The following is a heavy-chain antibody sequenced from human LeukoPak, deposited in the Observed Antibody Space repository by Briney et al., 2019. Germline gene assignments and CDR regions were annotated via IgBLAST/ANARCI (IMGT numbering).Heavy chain of an antibody. D-gene: IGHD3-10*01. J-gene: IGHJ3*02. CDR2: INHSGST. CDR3: ARHTGWFGELLDDAFDI. Sequence: SETLSLTCAVYGGSFSGYYWSWIRQPPGKGLEWIGEINHSGSTNYNPSLKSRVTISVDTSKNQFFLKLSSVTAADTAVYYCARHTGWFGELLDDAFDIWGQGTMVTVSS. CDR1: GGSFSGYY. V-gene: IGHV4-34*01.